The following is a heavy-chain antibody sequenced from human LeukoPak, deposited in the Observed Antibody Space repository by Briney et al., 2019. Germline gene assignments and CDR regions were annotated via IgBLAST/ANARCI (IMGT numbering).Heavy chain of an antibody. D-gene: IGHD4-17*01. J-gene: IGHJ4*02. CDR2: IDSETYGNTI. CDR3: ARDRDYAFDY. Sequence: GGSLRLSCAASGFTISSYSMNWVRQAPGKGLEWLSYIDSETYGNTIYYPHTVEGRFTISRDNAKNSLYLQMDGLRDEDTAVYYCARDRDYAFDYWGQGTLVTVSS. V-gene: IGHV3-48*02. CDR1: GFTISSYS.